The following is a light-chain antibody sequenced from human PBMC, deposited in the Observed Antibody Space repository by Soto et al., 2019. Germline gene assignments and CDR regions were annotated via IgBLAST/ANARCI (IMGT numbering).Light chain of an antibody. CDR3: GTCDSSLSAGQV. J-gene: IGLJ2*01. V-gene: IGLV1-51*02. CDR1: SSNIGNNY. CDR2: ENN. Sequence: QSVLTQPPSVSAAPGQKVTISCSGSSSNIGNNYVSWYQQLPGTAPKLLIYENNKRPSGIPDRFSGSKSGTSATLGITGLQTGDEADYYCGTCDSSLSAGQVFGGGTKVTVL.